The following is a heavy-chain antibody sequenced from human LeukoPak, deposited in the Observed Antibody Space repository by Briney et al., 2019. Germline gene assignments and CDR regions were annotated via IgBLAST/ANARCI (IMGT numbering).Heavy chain of an antibody. CDR1: GFTFSSYG. D-gene: IGHD3-3*01. J-gene: IGHJ5*02. CDR3: ARDFSNRFDP. V-gene: IGHV3-30*03. Sequence: PGGSLRLSCAASGFTFSSYGMHWVRQAPGKGLEWVAVISYDGSNKYYADSVKGRFTISSDNSKNTLYLQMNSLRAEDTAVYYCARDFSNRFDPWGEGTRVTVSS. CDR2: ISYDGSNK.